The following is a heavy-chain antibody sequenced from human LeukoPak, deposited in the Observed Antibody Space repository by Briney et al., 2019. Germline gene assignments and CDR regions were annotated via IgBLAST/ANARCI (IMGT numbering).Heavy chain of an antibody. J-gene: IGHJ6*02. CDR2: IYCSGST. CDR1: GGSISSGGYY. D-gene: IGHD2-2*01. Sequence: SQTLSLTCTVSGGSISSGGYYWSWIRQHPGKGLEWIGYIYCSGSTYYNPSLKSRVTISVDTSKNQFSLKLSSVTAADTAVYYCARDRALGYCSSTSCYYYGMDVWGQGTTVTVSS. V-gene: IGHV4-31*03. CDR3: ARDRALGYCSSTSCYYYGMDV.